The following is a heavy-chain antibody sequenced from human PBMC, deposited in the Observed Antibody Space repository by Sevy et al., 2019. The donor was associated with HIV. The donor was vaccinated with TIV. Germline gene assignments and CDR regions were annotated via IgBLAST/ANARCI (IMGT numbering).Heavy chain of an antibody. CDR3: AKELFGAAAAFYWYFDL. Sequence: GGSLRLSCAASEFTYSSYAMSWVRQAPGKGLEWVSALSGRGGSTYYADSVKGRFTISRDNSKDTLYLKLNSLRAEDTSLYCCAKELFGAAAAFYWYFDLRGRGTRVTVSS. J-gene: IGHJ2*01. D-gene: IGHD6-13*01. V-gene: IGHV3-23*01. CDR2: LSGRGGST. CDR1: EFTYSSYA.